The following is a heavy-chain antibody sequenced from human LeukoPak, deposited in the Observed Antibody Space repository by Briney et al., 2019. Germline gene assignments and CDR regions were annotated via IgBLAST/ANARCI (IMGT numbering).Heavy chain of an antibody. CDR2: ISSSSSYI. CDR3: ARLRGGPFDP. D-gene: IGHD3-16*01. CDR1: GFTFSSYA. J-gene: IGHJ5*02. V-gene: IGHV3-21*01. Sequence: GGSLRLSCAASGFTFSSYAMSWVRQAPGKGLEWVSSISSSSSYIYYADSVKGRFTISRDNAKNSLYLQMNSLRAEDTAVYYCARLRGGPFDPWGQGTLVTVSS.